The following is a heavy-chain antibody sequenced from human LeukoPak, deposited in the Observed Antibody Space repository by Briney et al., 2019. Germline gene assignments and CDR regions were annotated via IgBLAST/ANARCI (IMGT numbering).Heavy chain of an antibody. D-gene: IGHD5-18*01. CDR2: INPNSGGT. CDR1: GYTFTGYY. J-gene: IGHJ4*02. CDR3: ARDIELWAPTHY. V-gene: IGHV1-2*02. Sequence: ASVKVSCKASGYTFTGYYMHWVRQAPGQGLEWMGWINPNSGGTNYAQKFQGRVTMTRDTSISTAYMELGRLRSDDTAVYYCARDIELWAPTHYWGQGTLVTVSS.